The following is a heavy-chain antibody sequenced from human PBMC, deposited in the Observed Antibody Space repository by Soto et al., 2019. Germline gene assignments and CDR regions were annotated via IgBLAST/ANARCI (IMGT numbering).Heavy chain of an antibody. CDR2: IKSGGNT. CDR1: GFTVRTGW. Sequence: GGALRISCSAPGFTVRTGWVFWGRQAPGKGLEWVSVIKSGGNTNYADSVEGRFTISRDNSKNTVYLQMNSLRGEDTAVYYCVRENYYYGMDVWGQGTRVTVSS. CDR3: VRENYYYGMDV. J-gene: IGHJ6*02. V-gene: IGHV3-66*01.